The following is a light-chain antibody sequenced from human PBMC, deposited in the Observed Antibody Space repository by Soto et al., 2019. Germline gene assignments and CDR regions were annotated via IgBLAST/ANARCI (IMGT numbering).Light chain of an antibody. Sequence: QSALTQPASVSGSPGQSITISCTGTSSDVGNYNLVSWYQQHPGKAPKLMIYEGSISNRFSGSKSGNTASLTISGLQAEDEADYYCCSYAGSSTDVFGTGTKLTVL. CDR2: EGS. V-gene: IGLV2-23*01. CDR1: SSDVGNYNL. J-gene: IGLJ1*01. CDR3: CSYAGSSTDV.